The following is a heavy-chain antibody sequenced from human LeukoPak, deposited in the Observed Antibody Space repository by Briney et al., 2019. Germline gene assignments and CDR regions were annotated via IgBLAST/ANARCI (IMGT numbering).Heavy chain of an antibody. D-gene: IGHD6-19*01. Sequence: PGGSLRLSCAASGFTFSSYAMGWVRQTPGKGLEWVSGISAGRVSTYYADSVKGRFTISRDNSKNTLYLQMSTLRAEDTAIYYCAKMPVSYSSGWSTFDYWGQGTLVTVSS. J-gene: IGHJ4*02. CDR3: AKMPVSYSSGWSTFDY. V-gene: IGHV3-23*01. CDR1: GFTFSSYA. CDR2: ISAGRVST.